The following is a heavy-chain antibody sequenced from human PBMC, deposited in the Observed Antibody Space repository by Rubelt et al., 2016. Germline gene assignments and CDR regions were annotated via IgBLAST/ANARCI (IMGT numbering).Heavy chain of an antibody. Sequence: QVQLQQWGAGLLKPSETLSLTCSVNARSFSGYYWTWIRQPPGKGLEWIGEINHRGSSNYNPSLKSRVTISVDTSRRQFSRKLDSVVAADTAVYYCARTISFYDSFRGSDYWGQGALVTVSS. CDR2: INHRGSS. D-gene: IGHD3-10*01. CDR1: ARSFSGYY. CDR3: ARTISFYDSFRGSDY. J-gene: IGHJ4*02. V-gene: IGHV4-34*01.